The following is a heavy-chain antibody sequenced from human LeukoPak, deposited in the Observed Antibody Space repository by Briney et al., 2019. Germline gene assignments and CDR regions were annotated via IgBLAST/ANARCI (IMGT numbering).Heavy chain of an antibody. CDR1: GFTFSSYS. CDR2: ISSSSSYI. Sequence: PGGSLRLSCAASGFTFSSYSMNWVRQAPGKGLEWVSSISSSSSYIYYADSVKGRFTISRDNAKNSLYLQMNSLRAEDTAVYYCARDTGEDTYYYDSSGFNYFDYWGQGTLVTVSS. J-gene: IGHJ4*02. V-gene: IGHV3-21*01. CDR3: ARDTGEDTYYYDSSGFNYFDY. D-gene: IGHD3-22*01.